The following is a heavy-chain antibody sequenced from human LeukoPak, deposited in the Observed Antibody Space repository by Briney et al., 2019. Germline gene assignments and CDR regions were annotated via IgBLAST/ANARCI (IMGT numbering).Heavy chain of an antibody. J-gene: IGHJ4*02. Sequence: PGGSLRLSCAASGFTFSSYSMNWVRQAPGKGLEWVSYISSSSSTIYYADSVKGRFTISRDNAKNSLYLQMNSLRAEDTAVYYCARDGAEGPYCSSTNCWEFDYWGQGTLVTVSS. CDR2: ISSSSSTI. CDR3: ARDGAEGPYCSSTNCWEFDY. V-gene: IGHV3-48*01. CDR1: GFTFSSYS. D-gene: IGHD2-2*01.